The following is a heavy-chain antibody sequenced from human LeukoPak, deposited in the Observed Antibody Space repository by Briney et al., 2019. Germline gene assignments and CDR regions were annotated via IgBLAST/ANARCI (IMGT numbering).Heavy chain of an antibody. V-gene: IGHV1-46*01. CDR1: GDTFTSYY. J-gene: IGHJ6*03. CDR2: ITPNIGST. Sequence: ASAKVSCKASGDTFTSYYIHWMRQAPGQGLEWLGMITPNIGSTTYAQQFQGRITMTSDKSTSTVYMDLSSLRFEDTAVYFCARTEYHYYYMDVWGKGTTVTVSS. CDR3: ARTEYHYYYMDV.